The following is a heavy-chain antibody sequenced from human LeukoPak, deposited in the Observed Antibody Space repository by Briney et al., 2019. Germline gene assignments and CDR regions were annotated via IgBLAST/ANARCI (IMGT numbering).Heavy chain of an antibody. Sequence: PSGTLSLTCAVSGGSISSSNWWSWVRQPPGKGLEWIGEIYHSGSTNYNPSLKSRVTISVDKSKNQFSLKLSSVTAADTAVYYCARFGIGCSGGSCYPARFFDYWGQGTLVTVSS. V-gene: IGHV4-4*02. CDR1: GGSISSSNW. J-gene: IGHJ4*02. CDR2: IYHSGST. D-gene: IGHD2-15*01. CDR3: ARFGIGCSGGSCYPARFFDY.